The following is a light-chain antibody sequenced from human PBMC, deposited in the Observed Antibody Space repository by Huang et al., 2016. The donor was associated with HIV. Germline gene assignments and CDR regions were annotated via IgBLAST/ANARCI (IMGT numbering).Light chain of an antibody. CDR1: QSLLHSNGYSY. Sequence: DIVMTQSPLSLPVTPGEPAAISCRSSQSLLHSNGYSYLDWYLQKPGQSPQLLIYLGSNRASGVPDRFSGSGSGTDVTLKISRVEAEDVGVYYCMQALQTPYTCGQGTKLEIK. V-gene: IGKV2-28*01. CDR3: MQALQTPYT. J-gene: IGKJ2*01. CDR2: LGS.